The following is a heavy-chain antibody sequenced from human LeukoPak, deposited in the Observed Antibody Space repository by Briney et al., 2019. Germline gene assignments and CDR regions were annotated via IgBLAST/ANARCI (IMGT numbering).Heavy chain of an antibody. J-gene: IGHJ4*02. D-gene: IGHD3-10*01. CDR3: AKDPVLLWFGEPSSYFDY. CDR1: GFTFSSYA. Sequence: GGFLRLSCAASGFTFSSYAMSWVRQAPGKGLEWVSAISGSGGSTYYADSVKGRFTISRDNSKNTLYLQMNSLRAEDTAVYYCAKDPVLLWFGEPSSYFDYWGQGTLVTVSS. CDR2: ISGSGGST. V-gene: IGHV3-23*01.